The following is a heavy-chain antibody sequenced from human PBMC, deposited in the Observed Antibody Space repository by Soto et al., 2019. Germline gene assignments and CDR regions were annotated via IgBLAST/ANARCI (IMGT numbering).Heavy chain of an antibody. D-gene: IGHD3-22*01. Sequence: SETLSLTCTVSDGSISNFYWSWIRQPPGKGLEWIGYISSSGNTNYNPSLKSRVPISVDTSKNQFSLNLTSVTAADTAVYYCARAPMVLTRSYFDSWGQGTPVTVSS. CDR2: ISSSGNT. J-gene: IGHJ4*02. V-gene: IGHV4-59*01. CDR3: ARAPMVLTRSYFDS. CDR1: DGSISNFY.